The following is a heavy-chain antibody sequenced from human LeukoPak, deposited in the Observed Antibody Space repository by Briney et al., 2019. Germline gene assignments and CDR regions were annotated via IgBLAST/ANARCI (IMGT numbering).Heavy chain of an antibody. CDR2: ISSSSTNI. CDR3: ARKLYSDNSHDAFDI. Sequence: KPGGSLRLSCAASGFTFSSYSMNWVRQAPGKGLEWVSCISSSSTNIHYADSVKGRFTISRDNAKNSLYLQMNSLRAEDTAVYYCARKLYSDNSHDAFDIWGQGTMVIVSS. J-gene: IGHJ3*02. CDR1: GFTFSSYS. V-gene: IGHV3-21*01. D-gene: IGHD1-26*01.